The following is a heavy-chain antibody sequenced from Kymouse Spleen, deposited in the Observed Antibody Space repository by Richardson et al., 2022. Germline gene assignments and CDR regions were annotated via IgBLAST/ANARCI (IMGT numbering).Heavy chain of an antibody. Sequence: QVTLRESGPALVKPTQTLTLTCTFSGFSLSTSGMCVRWVRQPPGKALEWLALIDWDDDKYYSTSLKTRLTISKDTSKNQVVLTMTNMDPVDTATYYCARIRRITMVRGVIIILLRYGRLGPRDHGHRLL. CDR3: ARIRRITMVRGVIIILLRYGR. CDR1: GFSLSTSGMC. J-gene: IGHJ6*02. D-gene: IGHD3-10*01. CDR2: IDWDDDK. V-gene: IGHV2-70*d01.